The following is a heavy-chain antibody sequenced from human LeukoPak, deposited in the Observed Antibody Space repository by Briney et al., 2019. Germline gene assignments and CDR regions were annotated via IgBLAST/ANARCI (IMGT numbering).Heavy chain of an antibody. J-gene: IGHJ3*02. CDR2: LNKPPTTT. D-gene: IGHD1-20*01. CDR1: GLTFGSHW. CDR3: ARSIPGNAFDI. V-gene: IGHV3-74*01. Sequence: GPSLRLSHPATGLTFGSHWLHSFRQPTRQRLQSFSRLNKPPTTTTYAFSSKGRFTISRDNAKNRLYLQMNSLRVEDMAVYYCARSIPGNAFDIWGQGTLVIVSS.